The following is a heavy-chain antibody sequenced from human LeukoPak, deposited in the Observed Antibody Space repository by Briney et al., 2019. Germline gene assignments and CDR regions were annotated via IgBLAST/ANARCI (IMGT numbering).Heavy chain of an antibody. Sequence: ASVKVSCKASGYTFTSYDINWVRQATGQGLEWMGWMNPNSGNTGYAQKFQGRVTMTRNTSISTAYMELSSLRSEDTAVYYCARAISSGWVSYNYYYYYMDVWGKGTTVTISS. J-gene: IGHJ6*03. CDR2: MNPNSGNT. V-gene: IGHV1-8*01. CDR1: GYTFTSYD. D-gene: IGHD6-25*01. CDR3: ARAISSGWVSYNYYYYYMDV.